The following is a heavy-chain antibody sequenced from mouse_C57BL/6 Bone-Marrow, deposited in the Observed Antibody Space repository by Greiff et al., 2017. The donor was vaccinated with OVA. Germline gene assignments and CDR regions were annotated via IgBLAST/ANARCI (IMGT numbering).Heavy chain of an antibody. CDR1: GYAFSSSW. D-gene: IGHD1-1*01. CDR2: IYPGDGGT. CDR3: ARGYYGSSEDWYAMDY. Sequence: QVQLQQSGPELVKPGASVKISCKASGYAFSSSWLNWVKQRPGKGLEWIGRIYPGDGGTNYTGKFKGQATLTADKSSSTAYMQLSSLTAEDSAVYFGARGYYGSSEDWYAMDYWGQGTSVTVSS. J-gene: IGHJ4*01. V-gene: IGHV1-82*01.